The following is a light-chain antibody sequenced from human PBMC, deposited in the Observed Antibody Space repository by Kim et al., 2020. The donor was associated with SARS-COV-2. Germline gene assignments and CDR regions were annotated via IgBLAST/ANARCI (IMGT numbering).Light chain of an antibody. CDR2: QDS. CDR3: QAWDTGTAV. Sequence: SYELTQPPSVSVSPGQTVSITCSGDKLGHKFVCWYQQKPGQSPLMIIYQDSKRPSGIPERFSGFISGNTATLTISGTQAMDEADYYCQAWDTGTAVFGSG. V-gene: IGLV3-1*01. J-gene: IGLJ1*01. CDR1: KLGHKF.